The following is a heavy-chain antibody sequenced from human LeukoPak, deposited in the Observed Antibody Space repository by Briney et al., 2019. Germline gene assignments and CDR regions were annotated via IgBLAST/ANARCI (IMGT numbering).Heavy chain of an antibody. J-gene: IGHJ6*02. CDR1: GGSISSNNW. CDR2: IYHSGST. Sequence: SETLSLTCTVSGGSISSNNWWSWVRQPPGKGLEWIGEIYHSGSTNYNPSLKSRVTISVHKSKNQFSLKLSSVTAADTAVYYCATYYGSGSYLGYYGMDVWGQGTLVTVSS. D-gene: IGHD3-10*01. CDR3: ATYYGSGSYLGYYGMDV. V-gene: IGHV4-4*02.